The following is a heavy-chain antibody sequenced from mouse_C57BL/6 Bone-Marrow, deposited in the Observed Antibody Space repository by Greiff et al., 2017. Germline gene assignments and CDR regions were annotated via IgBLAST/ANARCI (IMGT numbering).Heavy chain of an antibody. Sequence: QVQLQQSGAELVKPGASVKISCKASGYAFSSYWMNWVKQRPGKGLEWIGQIYPGDGDTNYNGKFKGKATLTADKSSSTAYIQLSSLTSEDSAVYFCARWRGYGGWYFDVWGTGTTVTVSS. CDR3: ARWRGYGGWYFDV. J-gene: IGHJ1*03. CDR2: IYPGDGDT. V-gene: IGHV1-80*01. CDR1: GYAFSSYW. D-gene: IGHD1-1*01.